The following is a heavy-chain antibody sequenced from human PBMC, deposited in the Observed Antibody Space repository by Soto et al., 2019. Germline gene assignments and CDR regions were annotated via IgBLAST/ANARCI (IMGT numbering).Heavy chain of an antibody. CDR3: ASAPYYYYDSSGYWEI. J-gene: IGHJ3*02. CDR1: GGTFSSYT. V-gene: IGHV1-69*02. Sequence: QVQLVQSGAEVKKPGSSVKVSCNASGGTFSSYTISWVRQAPGQGLEWMGMIIPILGIANYAQKFQGRVTITADQSTSTASMELSSLRSEDTAVYYCASAPYYYYDSSGYWEIWGQGTMVTVSS. CDR2: IIPILGIA. D-gene: IGHD3-22*01.